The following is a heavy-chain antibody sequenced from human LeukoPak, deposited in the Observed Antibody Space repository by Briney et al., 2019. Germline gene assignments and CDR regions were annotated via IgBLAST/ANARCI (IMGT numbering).Heavy chain of an antibody. CDR3: ARVAAKTVDY. CDR1: GGSISNYY. Sequence: PSETLSLTCTVSGGSISNYYWTWIRQPPGKGLELIGYIYYSGSTKYNPSLKSRVTTSVDTSKNQFSLNLSSVTAADTAVYYCARVAAKTVDYWGQGTLVTVSP. D-gene: IGHD2-15*01. J-gene: IGHJ4*02. V-gene: IGHV4-59*01. CDR2: IYYSGST.